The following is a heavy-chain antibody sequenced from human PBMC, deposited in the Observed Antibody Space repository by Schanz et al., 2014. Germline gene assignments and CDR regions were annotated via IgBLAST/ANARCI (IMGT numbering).Heavy chain of an antibody. CDR3: AREAKWGQWYFDL. J-gene: IGHJ2*01. CDR1: GFPFSSHG. CDR2: VGDTGTTK. D-gene: IGHD1-26*01. V-gene: IGHV3-30*03. Sequence: QVQLLESGGGLFKPGGSLKLSCAASGFPFSSHGMHWVRQAPAKGLEWVAVVGDTGTTKFYADSVKGRLTVSRDNSENTVYLEFHSLRSEDTALYYCAREAKWGQWYFDLWGRGSLVTVSS.